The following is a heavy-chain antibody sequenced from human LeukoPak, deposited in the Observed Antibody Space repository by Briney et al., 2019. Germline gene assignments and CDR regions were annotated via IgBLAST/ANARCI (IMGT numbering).Heavy chain of an antibody. CDR1: GGSFSGYY. V-gene: IGHV4-34*01. J-gene: IGHJ4*02. Sequence: SETLSLTCAVYGGSFSGYYRSWIRQPPGKGLEWIGEINHSGSTNYNPSLKSRVTISVDTSKNQFSLKLSSVTAADTAVYYCASRGLPFDYWGQGTLVTVSS. CDR3: ASRGLPFDY. CDR2: INHSGST. D-gene: IGHD3-16*01.